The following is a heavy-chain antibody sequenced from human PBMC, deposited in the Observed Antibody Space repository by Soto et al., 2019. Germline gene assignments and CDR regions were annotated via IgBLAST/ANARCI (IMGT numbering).Heavy chain of an antibody. CDR1: GGSISSTYW. D-gene: IGHD2-21*02. CDR2: IFHTGST. CDR3: VRKGDVFDP. Sequence: QVQLQESGPGLVKPSGTLSLTCAVSGGSISSTYWWSWVRQPPGKGLEWIGEIFHTGSTNYNPSLKSRVTISLDKSKNQFSLNVNSVTAADTAVYYCVRKGDVFDPWGQGTLVTVSS. V-gene: IGHV4-4*02. J-gene: IGHJ5*02.